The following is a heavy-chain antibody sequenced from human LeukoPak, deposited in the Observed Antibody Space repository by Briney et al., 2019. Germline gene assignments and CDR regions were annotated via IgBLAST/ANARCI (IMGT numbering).Heavy chain of an antibody. Sequence: GASVKVSCKASGYTFTSYDINWVRQATGQGLEWMGWMNPNSGNTGYAQKFQGRVTITRNTSISTAYMELRSLRSDDTAVYYCARAISSSWYSPYYYYYYMDVWGKGTTVTVSS. CDR3: ARAISSSWYSPYYYYYYMDV. J-gene: IGHJ6*03. CDR2: MNPNSGNT. D-gene: IGHD6-13*01. CDR1: GYTFTSYD. V-gene: IGHV1-8*03.